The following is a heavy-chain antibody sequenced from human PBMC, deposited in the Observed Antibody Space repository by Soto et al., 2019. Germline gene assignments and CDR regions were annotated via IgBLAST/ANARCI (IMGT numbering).Heavy chain of an antibody. CDR3: ANHSAPYESWSGAVKGAFDV. V-gene: IGHV3-23*01. D-gene: IGHD3-3*01. CDR2: ISDGGDST. J-gene: IGHJ3*01. Sequence: GGSLRLSCAASGFTFSSYALTWVRQAPGKGLEWVSGISDGGDSTHYADSVKGRFTVSRDNSKNTLYLQINSLRAEDTAVYYCANHSAPYESWSGAVKGAFDVWGQGTMVTVSS. CDR1: GFTFSSYA.